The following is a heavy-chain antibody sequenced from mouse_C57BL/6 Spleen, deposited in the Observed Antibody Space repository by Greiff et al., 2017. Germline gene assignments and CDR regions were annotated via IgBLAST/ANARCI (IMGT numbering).Heavy chain of an antibody. CDR1: GFTFSSYG. CDR2: ISSGGSYT. Sequence: EVQLVESGGDLVKPGGSLKLSCAASGFTFSSYGMSWVRQTPDKRLEWVATISSGGSYTYYPDSVKGRFTISRDNAKNTLYLQMSSLKSEDTAMYYCARHTDYYGSPGYFDYWGQGTTLTVSS. J-gene: IGHJ2*01. D-gene: IGHD1-1*01. V-gene: IGHV5-6*01. CDR3: ARHTDYYGSPGYFDY.